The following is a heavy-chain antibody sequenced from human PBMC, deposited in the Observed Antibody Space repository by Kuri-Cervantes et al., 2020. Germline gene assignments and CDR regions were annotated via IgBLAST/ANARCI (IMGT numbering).Heavy chain of an antibody. V-gene: IGHV4-61*01. CDR3: ARMAGPRAFDI. D-gene: IGHD5-24*01. Sequence: SETLSLTCTVSGGSVSSTSYYWSWIRQPPGKGLEWIGYIYYSGSTNYNPSLKSRVTISVDTSKNQFSLKLSSVTAADTAVYYCARMAGPRAFDIWGQGTMVTVSS. CDR2: IYYSGST. J-gene: IGHJ3*02. CDR1: GGSVSSTSYY.